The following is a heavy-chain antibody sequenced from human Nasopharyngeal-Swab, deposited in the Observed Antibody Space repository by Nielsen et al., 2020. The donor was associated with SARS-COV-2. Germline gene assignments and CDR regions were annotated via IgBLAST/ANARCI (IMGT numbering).Heavy chain of an antibody. CDR2: ISTSSSTI. D-gene: IGHD3-10*01. Sequence: ETLSLTCVASGFTFRNYNINWVRQAPGRGLEWVSYISTSSSTIHYADSVKGRFTISRDNAKDSLYLQMSSLRAEDTAFYYCARATDTSTYGLYYWGQGTLVTVSS. J-gene: IGHJ4*02. V-gene: IGHV3-48*04. CDR3: ARATDTSTYGLYY. CDR1: GFTFRNYN.